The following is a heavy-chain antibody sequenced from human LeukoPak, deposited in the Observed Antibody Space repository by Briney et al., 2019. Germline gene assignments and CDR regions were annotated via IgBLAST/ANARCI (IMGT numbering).Heavy chain of an antibody. CDR1: GFAFSTYG. D-gene: IGHD3-10*01. J-gene: IGHJ4*02. Sequence: PGGSLRLSCAASGFAFSTYGMNWVRQAPGKGLEWVSYITSRSTIYYADSVKGRFTISRDNVKNSLYLLMNSLRDDDTAVYYCARRVSGSYLDDWGQGTLVTVSS. CDR2: ITSRSTI. V-gene: IGHV3-48*02. CDR3: ARRVSGSYLDD.